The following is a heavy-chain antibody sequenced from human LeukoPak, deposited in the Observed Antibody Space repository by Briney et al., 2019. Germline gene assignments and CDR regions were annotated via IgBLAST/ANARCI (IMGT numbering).Heavy chain of an antibody. Sequence: RPSETLSLTCAVYGGSFSGYYWSWIRQPPGKGLEWIGEINHSGSTNYSPSLKSRVTMSVDTSKNQFSLTVSSVTAADTAVYYCARVRRAYNYGPIIYWGQGTLVTVSS. CDR3: ARVRRAYNYGPIIY. D-gene: IGHD5-18*01. J-gene: IGHJ4*02. V-gene: IGHV4-34*01. CDR2: INHSGST. CDR1: GGSFSGYY.